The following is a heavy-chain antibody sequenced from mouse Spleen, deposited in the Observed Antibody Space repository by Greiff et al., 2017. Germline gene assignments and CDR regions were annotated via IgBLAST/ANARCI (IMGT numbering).Heavy chain of an antibody. CDR3: ARRGYGDSWFAY. D-gene: IGHD2-13*01. Sequence: EVKLVESGPELVKPGASVKISCKASGYSFTGYYLHWVKQSHGNILDWIGYIYPFNGVSSYNQKFKGKATLTVDRSSSAAYMQLSSLTSEDSAVYYCARRGYGDSWFAYWGQGTLVTVSA. CDR2: IYPFNGVS. V-gene: IGHV1-31*01. CDR1: GYSFTGYY. J-gene: IGHJ3*01.